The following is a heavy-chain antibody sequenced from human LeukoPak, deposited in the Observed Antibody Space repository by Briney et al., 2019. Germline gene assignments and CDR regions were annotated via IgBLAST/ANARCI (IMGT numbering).Heavy chain of an antibody. CDR1: GGSISSSSYY. CDR3: ARHVGATWTPNDAFDF. Sequence: SETLSLTCTVSGGSISSSSYYWGWIRQPPGKGLEWIGSIYCSGSTYYNPSLKSRVTISVDTSKNHFSLNLSSVTAADTAVYYCARHVGATWTPNDAFDFWGQGTMVTVSS. D-gene: IGHD1-26*01. CDR2: IYCSGST. J-gene: IGHJ3*01. V-gene: IGHV4-39*01.